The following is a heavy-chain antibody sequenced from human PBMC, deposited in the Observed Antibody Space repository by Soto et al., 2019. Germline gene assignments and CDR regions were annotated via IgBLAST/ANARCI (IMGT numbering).Heavy chain of an antibody. CDR1: GYSFTHKL. V-gene: IGHV5-51*01. D-gene: IGHD2-21*01. J-gene: IGHJ6*02. CDR3: ARVIVTQVSTMGGMDV. CDR2: IYPLDSYK. Sequence: PGESLKISCQASGYSFTHKLISWVRQRPVKGLEWMGVIYPLDSYKKYSPSFEGQVTMSVDKSVKTASLLLNILKASDTAIYFCARVIVTQVSTMGGMDVLGQRTTVTFSS.